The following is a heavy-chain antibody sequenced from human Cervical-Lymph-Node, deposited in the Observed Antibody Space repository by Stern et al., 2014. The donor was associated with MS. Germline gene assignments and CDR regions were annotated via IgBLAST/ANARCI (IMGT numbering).Heavy chain of an antibody. CDR3: ARARSSYDRSTHFDY. CDR1: GDNFNIYA. J-gene: IGHJ4*02. D-gene: IGHD3-22*01. V-gene: IGHV1-69*18. CDR2: IVPTFGAA. Sequence: VQLVQSGAEVKKPGSSVRVSCKASGDNFNIYAFTWVRQAPGQGLEWMGRIVPTFGAAKYAQKFQGRVTIIADESASTTYLELSTLRSEDTAVYYCARARSSYDRSTHFDYWGQGTQVTVSS.